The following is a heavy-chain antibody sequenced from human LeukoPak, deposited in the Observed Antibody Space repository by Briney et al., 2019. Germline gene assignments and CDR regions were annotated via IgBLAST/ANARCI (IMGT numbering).Heavy chain of an antibody. D-gene: IGHD3-3*01. V-gene: IGHV4-59*01. CDR2: IYYSGST. CDR1: SGSISSYY. J-gene: IGHJ5*02. Sequence: SETLSLTCTVSSGSISSYYWSWIRQPPGKGLEWIGYIYYSGSTNYNPSLKSRVTISVDTSKNQFSLKLSSVTAADTAAYYCARGQHDFWSGYYTTQEYNWFDPWGQGTLVTVSS. CDR3: ARGQHDFWSGYYTTQEYNWFDP.